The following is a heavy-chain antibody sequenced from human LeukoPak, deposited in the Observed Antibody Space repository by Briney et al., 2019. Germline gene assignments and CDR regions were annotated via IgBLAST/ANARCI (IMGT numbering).Heavy chain of an antibody. CDR1: GFTFSSYG. Sequence: PGGSLRLSCAASGFTFSSYGMHWVRQAPGKGLEWVAFIRYDGSNKYYADSVKGRFTISRDNSKNTLYLQMNSLRAEDTAVYYCGKGNGVYAFAFDIWGQGTMVTVSS. D-gene: IGHD2-8*01. V-gene: IGHV3-30*02. CDR2: IRYDGSNK. J-gene: IGHJ3*02. CDR3: GKGNGVYAFAFDI.